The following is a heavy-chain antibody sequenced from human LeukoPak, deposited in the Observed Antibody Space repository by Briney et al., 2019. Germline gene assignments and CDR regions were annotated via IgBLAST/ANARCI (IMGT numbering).Heavy chain of an antibody. V-gene: IGHV3-7*01. J-gene: IGHJ3*02. Sequence: GGSLRLSCAVSGFTFSGYWMTWVRQTPGKGLEWVANINHDGNKKLYVDSVKGRFTFSRDNAKNSLYLQIDSLRVEDTAVYYCARDRYTDAFDIWGQGTMVTVSS. CDR2: INHDGNKK. CDR1: GFTFSGYW. CDR3: ARDRYTDAFDI. D-gene: IGHD3-16*02.